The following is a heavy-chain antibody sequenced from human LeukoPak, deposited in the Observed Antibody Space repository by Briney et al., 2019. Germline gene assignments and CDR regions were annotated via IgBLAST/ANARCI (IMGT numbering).Heavy chain of an antibody. Sequence: GGSLRLSCKASGYRFTTYWISWVRQMPGKGLEWMGRIDPSDSYTNYSPSFQGHATISADKSLTTAYLQWSSLEASDTAMYYCARLGYDNYFDYWGQGTLVTVSS. V-gene: IGHV5-10-1*01. CDR1: GYRFTTYW. D-gene: IGHD5-12*01. CDR2: IDPSDSYT. J-gene: IGHJ4*02. CDR3: ARLGYDNYFDY.